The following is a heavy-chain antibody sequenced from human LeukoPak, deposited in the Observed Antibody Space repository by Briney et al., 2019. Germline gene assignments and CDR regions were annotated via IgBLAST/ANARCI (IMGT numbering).Heavy chain of an antibody. CDR3: ARDPTLCGGDCYSGAFDI. CDR2: ISAYNGNT. CDR1: GYTFTSFG. V-gene: IGHV1-18*01. Sequence: ASVKVSCKTSGYTFTSFGISWVRQAPGQGLEWMGWISAYNGNTNYAQKLQGRVTMTTDTSTSTAYMDLRSLRSDDTAVYYCARDPTLCGGDCYSGAFDIWGQGTMVTVSS. J-gene: IGHJ3*02. D-gene: IGHD2-21*02.